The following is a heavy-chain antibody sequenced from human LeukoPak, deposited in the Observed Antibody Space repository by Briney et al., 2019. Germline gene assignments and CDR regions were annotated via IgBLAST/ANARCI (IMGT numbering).Heavy chain of an antibody. D-gene: IGHD6-13*01. V-gene: IGHV4-59*12. Sequence: SETLSLTCTVSGGSIRSYYWSWIRQSPGKGLEWIGYIYYIGSTNYNPSLKSRVAMSVDTSKNQFSLKLTSVTAADTAVYYCARDGVVAAQNEGTLDYWGQGTLVTVSS. CDR2: IYYIGST. CDR3: ARDGVVAAQNEGTLDY. CDR1: GGSIRSYY. J-gene: IGHJ4*02.